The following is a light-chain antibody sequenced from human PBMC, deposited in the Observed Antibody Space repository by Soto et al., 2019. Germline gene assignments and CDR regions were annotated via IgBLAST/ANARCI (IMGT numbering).Light chain of an antibody. J-gene: IGLJ2*01. Sequence: LTQPPSASGTPGQRVTISCSGSSSNIGSNTVNWYQQLPGTAPKLLIYSNNQRPSGVPDRFSGSKSGTSASLAISGLQSEDEADYYCAAWDDSLNGVVFGGGTQLTVL. CDR2: SNN. CDR3: AAWDDSLNGVV. CDR1: SSNIGSNT. V-gene: IGLV1-44*01.